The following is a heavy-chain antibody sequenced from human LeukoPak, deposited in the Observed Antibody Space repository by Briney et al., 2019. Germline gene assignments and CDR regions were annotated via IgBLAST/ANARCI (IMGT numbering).Heavy chain of an antibody. J-gene: IGHJ3*02. CDR3: AKDISYDSSVSAFDI. D-gene: IGHD3-22*01. Sequence: GGSLRLSCAASGFTFDDYAMHWVRQAPGKGLEWVSGISWNSGSIGYADSVKGRFTISRDNAKNSLYLQMNSLRAEDTALYYCAKDISYDSSVSAFDIWGQGTMVTVSS. CDR2: ISWNSGSI. V-gene: IGHV3-9*01. CDR1: GFTFDDYA.